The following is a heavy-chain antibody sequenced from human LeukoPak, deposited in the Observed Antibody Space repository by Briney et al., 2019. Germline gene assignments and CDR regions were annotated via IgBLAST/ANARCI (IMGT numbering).Heavy chain of an antibody. CDR1: GYTFTSYD. CDR2: MNPNSGNT. V-gene: IGHV1-8*01. J-gene: IGHJ4*02. CDR3: ARTLEWYCDILTGYSQDDY. Sequence: ASVKVSCKASGYTFTSYDINWVRQATGQGLEWMGWMNPNSGNTGYAQKFQGRVTMTRNTSISTAYMEMSSLRSEDTAVYYCARTLEWYCDILTGYSQDDYWGQGTLVTVSS. D-gene: IGHD3-9*01.